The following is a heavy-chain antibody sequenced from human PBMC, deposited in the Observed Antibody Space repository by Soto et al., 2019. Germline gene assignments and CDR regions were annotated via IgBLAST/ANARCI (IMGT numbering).Heavy chain of an antibody. V-gene: IGHV1-69*01. CDR1: GGTFSSYA. D-gene: IGHD3-10*01. CDR3: ASSTPPRSRLLWFGDLCRANYYYYGMDV. Sequence: QVQLVQSGAEVKKPGSSVKVSCKASGGTFSSYAISWVRQAPGQGLEWMGGIIPIFGTANYAQKFQGRVTITADESTSTAYMELSSLRSEDTAVYYCASSTPPRSRLLWFGDLCRANYYYYGMDVWGQGTTVTVSS. CDR2: IIPIFGTA. J-gene: IGHJ6*02.